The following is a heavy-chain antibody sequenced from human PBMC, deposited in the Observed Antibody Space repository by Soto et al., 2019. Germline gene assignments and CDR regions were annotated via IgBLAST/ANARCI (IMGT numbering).Heavy chain of an antibody. CDR2: LIPIFATV. CDR3: ARGGRGYSSAPRYYCDY. Sequence: QVQLVQAGSEVKKPGSSVKVSCKASGGSFSSNPISWVRQDPGQGLEWMAGLIPIFATVHYAQKFQGRVTLPADEPTTTAYLELTSLSSGDTAVDFCARGGRGYSSAPRYYCDYCGQGPLVTVS. V-gene: IGHV1-69*01. CDR1: GGSFSSNP. J-gene: IGHJ4*02. D-gene: IGHD5-18*01.